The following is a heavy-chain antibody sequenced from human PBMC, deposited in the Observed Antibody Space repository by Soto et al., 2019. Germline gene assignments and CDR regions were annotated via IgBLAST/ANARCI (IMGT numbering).Heavy chain of an antibody. Sequence: GGSLRLSCAASGFTFSSYSMNWVRQAPGKGLEWVSYISSSSSTIYYADSVKGRFTISRDNAKNSLYLQMNSLRDEDTAVYYCARDKQMGFGELLSPAVYYYYGMDVWGQGTTVTVSS. D-gene: IGHD3-10*01. CDR1: GFTFSSYS. CDR3: ARDKQMGFGELLSPAVYYYYGMDV. V-gene: IGHV3-48*02. CDR2: ISSSSSTI. J-gene: IGHJ6*02.